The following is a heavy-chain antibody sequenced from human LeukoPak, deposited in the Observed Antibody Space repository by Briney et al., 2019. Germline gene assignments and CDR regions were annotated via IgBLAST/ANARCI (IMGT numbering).Heavy chain of an antibody. CDR3: ARGEQYYLDY. J-gene: IGHJ4*02. Sequence: PSGTLSLTCTVSGGSISSYYWSWIRQPPGKGLEWIGYIYYSGSTNYNPSLKSRVTISVDTSKNQFSLKLSSVTAADTAVYYCARGEQYYLDYWGQGTLVTVSS. CDR2: IYYSGST. CDR1: GGSISSYY. V-gene: IGHV4-59*01. D-gene: IGHD3-16*01.